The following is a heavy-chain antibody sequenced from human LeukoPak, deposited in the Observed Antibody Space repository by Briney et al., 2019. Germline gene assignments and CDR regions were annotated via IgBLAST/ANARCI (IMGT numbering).Heavy chain of an antibody. D-gene: IGHD3-22*01. CDR2: INSDGSST. J-gene: IGHJ4*02. V-gene: IGHV3-74*01. CDR1: GFTFSSYW. Sequence: GGSLRLSCAASGFTFSSYWMHWVRQAPGKGLVWVSRINSDGSSTSYADSVKGRFTIPRDNAKNTLYLQMNSLRAEDTAVYYCARAEYYYDSSGYVHFDYWGQGTLVTVSS. CDR3: ARAEYYYDSSGYVHFDY.